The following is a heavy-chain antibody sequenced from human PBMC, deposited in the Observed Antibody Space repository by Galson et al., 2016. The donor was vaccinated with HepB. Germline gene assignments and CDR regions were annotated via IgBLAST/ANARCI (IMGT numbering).Heavy chain of an antibody. J-gene: IGHJ5*02. V-gene: IGHV4-39*01. D-gene: IGHD1-26*01. CDR2: ISYTGDT. CDR1: GASISSPVSH. Sequence: ETLSLTCSVSGASISSPVSHWGWIRQPPGKGLEWIATISYTGDTYYSPSLKSRVTISVDTSKNQFSLKMTSVTAADTAVYYCTKHERAVGNWFDPWGQGTLVTVSS. CDR3: TKHERAVGNWFDP.